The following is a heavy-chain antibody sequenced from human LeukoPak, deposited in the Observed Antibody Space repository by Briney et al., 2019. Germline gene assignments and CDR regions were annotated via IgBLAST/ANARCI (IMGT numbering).Heavy chain of an antibody. CDR3: ARVEKVLLWFGESHFDY. D-gene: IGHD3-10*01. CDR1: GYTFTSYG. J-gene: IGHJ4*02. CDR2: ISAYNGNT. Sequence: ASVKVSCKASGYTFTSYGISGVRQAPGQGLEWMGWISAYNGNTNYALKLQGRVTMTTDTSTSTAYMELRSLRSDDTAVYYCARVEKVLLWFGESHFDYWGQGTLVTVSS. V-gene: IGHV1-18*01.